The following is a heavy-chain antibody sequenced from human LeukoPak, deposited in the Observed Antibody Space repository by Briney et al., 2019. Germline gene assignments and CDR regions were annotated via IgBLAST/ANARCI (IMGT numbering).Heavy chain of an antibody. J-gene: IGHJ4*02. CDR2: IYSGGST. D-gene: IGHD3-22*01. CDR1: GFTVSSNY. V-gene: IGHV3-53*01. Sequence: SGGSLRLSCAASGFTVSSNYMSWVRQAPGKGLEWVSVIYSGGSTYYADSVRGRFTISRDNSKNTLYLQMNSLRAEDTAVYYCARGYYYAASDYWGQGTLVTVSS. CDR3: ARGYYYAASDY.